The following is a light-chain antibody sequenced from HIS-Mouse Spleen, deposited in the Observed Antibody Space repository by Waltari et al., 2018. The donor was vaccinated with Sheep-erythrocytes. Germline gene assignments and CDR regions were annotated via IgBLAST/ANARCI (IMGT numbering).Light chain of an antibody. CDR2: KAS. V-gene: IGKV1-5*03. Sequence: IHVAPAPTTLSASVGNRVTITRRASQSVSSWLAWYQQKPGQAPKLLIYKASSLESGVPSRFSGSGSGTEFTLNISSLQADDVGAYYCQQDKRNPLTFGGGTKVEIK. CDR3: QQDKRNPLT. J-gene: IGKJ4*02. CDR1: QSVSSW.